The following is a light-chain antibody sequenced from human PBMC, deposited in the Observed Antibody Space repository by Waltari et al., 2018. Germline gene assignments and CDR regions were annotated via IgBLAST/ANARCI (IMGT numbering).Light chain of an antibody. J-gene: IGLJ2*01. CDR1: SGAIASNY. Sequence: FMLTQPHSVSESPGKTVTISCTRSSGAIASNYVQWYQQRPGTSPIALIYENNKRPHRVPYRFSGSIDSSSNSASLTISGLKTEDEADYDCQSYDSTNHGVFGGGTKLTVL. CDR2: ENN. CDR3: QSYDSTNHGV. V-gene: IGLV6-57*01.